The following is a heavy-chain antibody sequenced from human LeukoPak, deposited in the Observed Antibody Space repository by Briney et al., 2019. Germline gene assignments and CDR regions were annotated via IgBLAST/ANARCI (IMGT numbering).Heavy chain of an antibody. D-gene: IGHD3-10*01. CDR3: ARALPSITMVRGVIPPFDY. CDR2: INISSSTI. CDR1: GFTFSSYI. J-gene: IGHJ4*02. V-gene: IGHV3-48*01. Sequence: GGSLRLSCAASGFTFSSYIMNWVRQAPGKGLEWVSYINISSSTIYYADSVKGRFTISRDNAKNSLYLQMNSLRAGDTAVYYCARALPSITMVRGVIPPFDYWGQGTLVTVSS.